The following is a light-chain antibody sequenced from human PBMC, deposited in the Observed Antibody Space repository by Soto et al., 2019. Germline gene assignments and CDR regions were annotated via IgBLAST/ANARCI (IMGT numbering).Light chain of an antibody. CDR2: AAS. J-gene: IGKJ1*01. CDR3: LQFYNFSWT. V-gene: IGKV1-39*01. Sequence: DIQMTPSPSSLSASVGDRVTITCRASQSISSYLNWYQQQPGKAPRLLIFAASTLQSGVPSRISGSGSGTDFTLTISRLQPEDFATYYCLQFYNFSWTFGQGTKVDIK. CDR1: QSISSY.